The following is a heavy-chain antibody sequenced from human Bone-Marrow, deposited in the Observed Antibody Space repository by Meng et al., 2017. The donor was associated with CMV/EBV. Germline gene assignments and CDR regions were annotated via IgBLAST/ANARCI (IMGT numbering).Heavy chain of an antibody. D-gene: IGHD3-16*01. CDR2: IKHDGGQK. CDR3: ARAGGRANWFDP. Sequence: GGSLRLSCEASGFTFSNYWMTWVRQAPGKGLEWVASIKHDGGQKLFMHSVKGRFTISRDNAKNSLSLQMSSLRDEDTALYYCARAGGRANWFDPWGQGTLVTVSS. J-gene: IGHJ5*02. CDR1: GFTFSNYW. V-gene: IGHV3-7*01.